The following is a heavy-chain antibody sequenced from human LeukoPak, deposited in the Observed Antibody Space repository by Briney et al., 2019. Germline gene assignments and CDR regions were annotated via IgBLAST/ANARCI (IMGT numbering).Heavy chain of an antibody. CDR2: ISSSGSTI. CDR3: ARRVAGMATIHFDY. J-gene: IGHJ4*02. D-gene: IGHD5-24*01. Sequence: LSLTCTVSGGSISSSSYYWGWIRQPPGKGLEWVSYISSSGSTIYYADSVKGRFTISRDNAKNSLYLQMNSLRAEDTAVYYCARRVAGMATIHFDYWGQGTLVTVSS. CDR1: GGSISSSSYY. V-gene: IGHV3-11*01.